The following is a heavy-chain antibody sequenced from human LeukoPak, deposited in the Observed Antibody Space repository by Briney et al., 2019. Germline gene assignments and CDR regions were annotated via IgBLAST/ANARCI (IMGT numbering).Heavy chain of an antibody. CDR3: AREGLTSTPNNAFDI. J-gene: IGHJ3*02. CDR2: ISYDGSKK. D-gene: IGHD4-23*01. Sequence: PGGSLRLSCAASGFSFGGYAMHWVRQAPGRGLEWVTVISYDGSKKYYADSVKGRFTISRDNSKNTLYLQTNSLTTEDTAVYYCAREGLTSTPNNAFDIWGQGSVVTVSS. CDR1: GFSFGGYA. V-gene: IGHV3-30-3*01.